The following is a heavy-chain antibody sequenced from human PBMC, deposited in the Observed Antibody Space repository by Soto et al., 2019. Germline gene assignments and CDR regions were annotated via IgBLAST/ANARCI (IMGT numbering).Heavy chain of an antibody. CDR2: INTGNGNT. V-gene: IGHV1-3*04. D-gene: IGHD5-12*01. J-gene: IGHJ4*02. CDR3: ARTISGYVT. CDR1: GITYTTYA. Sequence: QVQLVQSGAEVKKSGASVKVSCKAAGITYTTYAIHWVRQAPGQGLEWMGWINTGNGNTRYSQRFQGRVTLTTDTAANTANMDPSTLTSEDTAVLYWARTISGYVTWAQGT.